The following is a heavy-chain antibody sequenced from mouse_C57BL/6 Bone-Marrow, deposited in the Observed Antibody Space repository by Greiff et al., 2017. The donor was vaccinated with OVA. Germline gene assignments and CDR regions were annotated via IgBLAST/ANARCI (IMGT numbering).Heavy chain of an antibody. Sequence: EVKLMESEGGLVQPGSSMKLSCTASGFTFSDYYMAWVRQVPEKGLEWVANINYDGSSTYYLDSLKSRFIISRDNAKNILYPQMSSLKSEDTATYYCARDGDGNWYFDVWGTGTTVTVSS. D-gene: IGHD2-1*01. CDR3: ARDGDGNWYFDV. CDR1: GFTFSDYY. V-gene: IGHV5-16*01. CDR2: INYDGSST. J-gene: IGHJ1*03.